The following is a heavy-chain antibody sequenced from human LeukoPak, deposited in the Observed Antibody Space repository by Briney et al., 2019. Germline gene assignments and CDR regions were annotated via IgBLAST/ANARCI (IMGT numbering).Heavy chain of an antibody. CDR1: GCTFTSYG. D-gene: IGHD3-22*01. CDR2: ISAYNGNT. J-gene: IGHJ5*02. CDR3: ARTARYYYDMGFDP. V-gene: IGHV1-18*01. Sequence: ASVKVSCKASGCTFTSYGISWVRQAPGQGLEWMGWISAYNGNTNYAQKLQGRVTMTTDTSTSTAYMELRSLRSDDTAVYYCARTARYYYDMGFDPWGQGTLVTVSS.